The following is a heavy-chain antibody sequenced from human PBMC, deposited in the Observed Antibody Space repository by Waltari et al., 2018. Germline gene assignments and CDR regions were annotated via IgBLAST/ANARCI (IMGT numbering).Heavy chain of an antibody. V-gene: IGHV6-1*01. Sequence: QVQLQQSGPGLVKPSQTLSLTCAISGDSVSSNSAAWDWIRQSPSRGLEWLGRTYYRSKWYSHYAESVNIRMTINADTSTNEFSLQLTSVSPEDTGLYFCARTTITVFGVVVGALDNWGPGTLVTVSS. D-gene: IGHD3-3*01. CDR3: ARTTITVFGVVVGALDN. J-gene: IGHJ4*02. CDR2: TYYRSKWYS. CDR1: GDSVSSNSAA.